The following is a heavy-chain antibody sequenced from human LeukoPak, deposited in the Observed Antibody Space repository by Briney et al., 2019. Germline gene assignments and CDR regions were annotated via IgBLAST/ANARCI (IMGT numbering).Heavy chain of an antibody. Sequence: GGSLRLSCAASGFTFSSYSMNWVRQAPGKGLEWVSSISSSSSYIYYADSVKGRFTISRDNAKNSLYLQMNGLRAEDTAVYYCAREPWAGDGYNYPDYWGQGTLVTVSS. CDR1: GFTFSSYS. CDR3: AREPWAGDGYNYPDY. J-gene: IGHJ4*02. CDR2: ISSSSSYI. V-gene: IGHV3-21*01. D-gene: IGHD5-24*01.